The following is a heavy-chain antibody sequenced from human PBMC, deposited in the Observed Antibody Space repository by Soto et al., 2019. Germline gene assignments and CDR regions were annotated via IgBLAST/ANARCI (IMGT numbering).Heavy chain of an antibody. Sequence: EVQLLESGGGLVQHGGSLRLSCATSGFSFSTYPMSWVRQAPGKGLEWVTAISANGRGTSYADSVKGRFTILRDNSKNTLYLQMNSLRAEDTAVYFCVKKRSYDRSNYDHFDYWGQGTLVTVSS. J-gene: IGHJ4*02. D-gene: IGHD3-22*01. V-gene: IGHV3-23*01. CDR3: VKKRSYDRSNYDHFDY. CDR2: ISANGRGT. CDR1: GFSFSTYP.